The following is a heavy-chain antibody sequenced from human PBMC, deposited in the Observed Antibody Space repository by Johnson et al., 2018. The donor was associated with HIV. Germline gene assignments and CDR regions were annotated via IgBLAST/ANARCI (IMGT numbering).Heavy chain of an antibody. Sequence: VQLVESGGGLVQPGGSLRLSCVASGISFSSYWMHWVRQAPGKGLVWVSRSNSEGSSPTSADSVKGRFTISRDNAKNTLDLQMNSLRAEDTAVYYCARGVAMIVFWGQGTMVTVSS. CDR2: SNSEGSSP. D-gene: IGHD3-22*01. V-gene: IGHV3-74*01. CDR1: GISFSSYW. J-gene: IGHJ3*01. CDR3: ARGVAMIVF.